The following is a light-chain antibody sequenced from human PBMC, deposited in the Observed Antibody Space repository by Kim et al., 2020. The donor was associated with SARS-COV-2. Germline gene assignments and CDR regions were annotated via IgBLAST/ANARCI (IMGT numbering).Light chain of an antibody. CDR2: DAT. CDR3: QQSNDWPPLM. Sequence: PGERATLSCRASQTINNKLVWYQQKPGQAPRLLIYDATTRATGVPARFIGSGSETDFTLTISSLQSEDFAVYYCQQSNDWPPLMFGQGTKV. CDR1: QTINNK. V-gene: IGKV3-15*01. J-gene: IGKJ1*01.